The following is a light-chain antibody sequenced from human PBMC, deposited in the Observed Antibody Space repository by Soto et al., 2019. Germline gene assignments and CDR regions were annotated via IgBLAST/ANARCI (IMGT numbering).Light chain of an antibody. CDR1: QSVSSN. Sequence: EIVMTQSPATLSVSQGERATLSCRASQSVSSNLAWYQQKPGQAPRLVIYGASTRATGIPARFSGSGSGTEFTLTISSLQSEDFAVYYCQQYNDWPRTFGQGTKVEIK. V-gene: IGKV3-15*01. J-gene: IGKJ1*01. CDR3: QQYNDWPRT. CDR2: GAS.